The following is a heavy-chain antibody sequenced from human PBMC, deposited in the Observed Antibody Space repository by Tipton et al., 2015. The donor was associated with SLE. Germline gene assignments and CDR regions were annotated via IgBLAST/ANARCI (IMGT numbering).Heavy chain of an antibody. J-gene: IGHJ3*02. D-gene: IGHD3-10*01. CDR2: IYYSGST. CDR1: GGSISSSSYY. Sequence: TLSLTCTVSGGSISSSSYYWGWIRQPPGKGLEWIGSIYYSGSTYYNPSLNIRVTISVDTSKNQFSLKLNSVTPEDTAVYYCARDRGRGAFDIWGQGTMVTVSS. V-gene: IGHV4-39*07. CDR3: ARDRGRGAFDI.